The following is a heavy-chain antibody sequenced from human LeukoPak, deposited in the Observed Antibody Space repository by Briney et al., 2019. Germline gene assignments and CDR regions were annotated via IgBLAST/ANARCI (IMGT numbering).Heavy chain of an antibody. D-gene: IGHD3-10*02. J-gene: IGHJ6*04. CDR2: ISSSGSTI. Sequence: GGSLRLSCAASGFTFSSYEMNWVRQAPGKGLEWVSYISSSGSTIYYADSVKGRFTISRDIAKNSLYLQMNSLRAEDTAVYYCAELGITMIGGVWGKGTTVTVSS. CDR3: AELGITMIGGV. V-gene: IGHV3-48*03. CDR1: GFTFSSYE.